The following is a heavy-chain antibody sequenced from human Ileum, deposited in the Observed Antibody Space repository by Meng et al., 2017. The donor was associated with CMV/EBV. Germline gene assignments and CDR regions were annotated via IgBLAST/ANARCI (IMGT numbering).Heavy chain of an antibody. V-gene: IGHV1-2*02. Sequence: ASVKVSCKASGYTFTGYYMHWVRQAPGQGPEWMGWMNPQSGGTRYAQKFQGRVTMARDTSINTAYLEMSSLTSDDTAVYFCVKGGGAHWGQGTLVTVSS. CDR2: MNPQSGGT. CDR3: VKGGGAH. CDR1: GYTFTGYY. J-gene: IGHJ4*02.